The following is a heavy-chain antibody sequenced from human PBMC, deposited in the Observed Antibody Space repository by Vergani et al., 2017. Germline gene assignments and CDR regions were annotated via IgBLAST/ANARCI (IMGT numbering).Heavy chain of an antibody. Sequence: QVQLQESGPGLVKPSETLSLTCTVSGGSISSYYWSWIRQPPGKGLEWIGYIYYSGSTNYNPSLKSRVTISVDTSKNQFSLKLSSVTAADTAVYYCARSPVRFLEWPPIRFDPWGQGTLVTVSS. V-gene: IGHV4-59*01. CDR2: IYYSGST. CDR3: ARSPVRFLEWPPIRFDP. D-gene: IGHD3-3*01. CDR1: GGSISSYY. J-gene: IGHJ5*02.